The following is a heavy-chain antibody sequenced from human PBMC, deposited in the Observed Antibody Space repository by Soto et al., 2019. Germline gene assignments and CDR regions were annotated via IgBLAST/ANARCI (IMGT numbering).Heavy chain of an antibody. V-gene: IGHV4-4*07. D-gene: IGHD1-1*01. Sequence: ASETLSLTCTVSGASISGYYWSWIRKSAGKGLEWIGRIYATGTTDYNPSLKSRVMMSVDTSKKQFSLKLRSVTAADTAVYYCVRDGTKTLRDWFDPWGQGTSVTVCS. CDR2: IYATGTT. J-gene: IGHJ5*02. CDR3: VRDGTKTLRDWFDP. CDR1: GASISGYY.